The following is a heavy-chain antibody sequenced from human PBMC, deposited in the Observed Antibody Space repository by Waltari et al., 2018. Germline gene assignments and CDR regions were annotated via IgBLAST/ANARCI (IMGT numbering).Heavy chain of an antibody. V-gene: IGHV1-69*12. CDR1: GLSMRGYP. CDR3: ARGYRYDSSERFYLDY. J-gene: IGHJ4*02. D-gene: IGHD3-22*01. CDR2: FIPLSGSQ. Sequence: QVQLAQSGAEVRSPGSSVTISCKASGLSMRGYPSIWVRQAPGQGLEWMGGFIPLSGSQIYTQKFQGRLTITADESTRTTVMELRNLKYEDTAVYFCARGYRYDSSERFYLDYWGQGSPVIVS.